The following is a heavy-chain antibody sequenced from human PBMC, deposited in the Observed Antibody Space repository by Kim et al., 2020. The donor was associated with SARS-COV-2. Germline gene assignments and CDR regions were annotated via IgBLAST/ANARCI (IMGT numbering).Heavy chain of an antibody. Sequence: GGSLRLSCAASGFTFSSYGMNWVRQAPGKGLEWVSSITSGSSYIYYADSVKGRFTISRYNAKSSLYLQMNSLRAEDTAVYYCARESSTGGLDYWGQGSL. D-gene: IGHD3-16*01. CDR2: ITSGSSYI. CDR1: GFTFSSYG. V-gene: IGHV3-21*01. J-gene: IGHJ4*02. CDR3: ARESSTGGLDY.